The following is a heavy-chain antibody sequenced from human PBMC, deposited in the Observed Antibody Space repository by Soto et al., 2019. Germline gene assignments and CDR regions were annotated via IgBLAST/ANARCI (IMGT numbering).Heavy chain of an antibody. V-gene: IGHV3-48*02. Sequence: GGSLRLSCAASGFTFSSYSINWVRQAPGKGLEWVSYISSSSSTIYYADSVKGRFTISRDNAKNSLYLQMNSLRDEDTAVYYCARGAVGASESPFDYWGQGTLVTVSS. CDR1: GFTFSSYS. J-gene: IGHJ4*02. CDR2: ISSSSSTI. D-gene: IGHD1-26*01. CDR3: ARGAVGASESPFDY.